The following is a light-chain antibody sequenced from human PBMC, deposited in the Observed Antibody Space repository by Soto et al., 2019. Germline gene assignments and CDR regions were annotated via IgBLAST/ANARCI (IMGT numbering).Light chain of an antibody. CDR3: QQYNSYSGT. CDR2: KAS. J-gene: IGKJ1*01. V-gene: IGKV1-5*03. Sequence: DIQMTQSPSTLSASVGDRVTITCRASQSISSWLAWYQQKPGKAPKLLIYKASSLESGVPSRFSGSGSGTEFTLTISSLQPDDFATYYCQQYNSYSGTFGQGIKVDNK. CDR1: QSISSW.